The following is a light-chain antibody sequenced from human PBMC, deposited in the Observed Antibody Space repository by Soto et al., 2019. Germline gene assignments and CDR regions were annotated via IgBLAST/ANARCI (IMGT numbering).Light chain of an antibody. J-gene: IGLJ1*01. Sequence: QSALTQPPSASGSPGQSVTISCTGTSSDIGGYVSWYQQYPGKAPKLIIYEVNKRPSGVPDRFSGSKSANTASLTVSGLQTDDEADYYCGSYAGSYNVFGTGTKLTVL. V-gene: IGLV2-8*01. CDR2: EVN. CDR1: SSDIGGY. CDR3: GSYAGSYNV.